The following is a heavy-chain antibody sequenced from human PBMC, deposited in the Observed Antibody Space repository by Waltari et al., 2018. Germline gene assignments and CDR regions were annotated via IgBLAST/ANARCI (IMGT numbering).Heavy chain of an antibody. V-gene: IGHV4-34*02. CDR1: GGSLSGYH. D-gene: IGHD3-3*01. Sequence: QVQLQQWGAGLLKPSETLSLTCDVSGGSLSGYHWTWIRQPPGQGLEWIGEINDSGRTTYNPSLESRVTVSIDTANKQFSLRVRSVTAADTAVYYCARVFGYYYYYMDVWGKGTTVTISS. CDR2: INDSGRT. CDR3: ARVFGYYYYYMDV. J-gene: IGHJ6*03.